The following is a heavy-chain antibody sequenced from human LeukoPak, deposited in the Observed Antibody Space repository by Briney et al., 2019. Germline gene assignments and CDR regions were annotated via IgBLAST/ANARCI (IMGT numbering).Heavy chain of an antibody. CDR1: GFTFSSYW. CDR2: IKQDGSEK. Sequence: PGGSLRLSCAASGFTFSSYWMSWVRQAPGKGLEWVANIKQDGSEKYYVDSVKGRFTISRDNSKNTLYLQMNSLRAEDTAVYYCAKSRVMGYFDYWGQGTLVTVSS. V-gene: IGHV3-7*01. J-gene: IGHJ4*02. CDR3: AKSRVMGYFDY.